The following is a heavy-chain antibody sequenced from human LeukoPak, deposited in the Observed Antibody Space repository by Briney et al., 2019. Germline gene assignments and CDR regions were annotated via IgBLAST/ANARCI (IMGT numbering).Heavy chain of an antibody. CDR1: GFTFSSYW. J-gene: IGHJ6*02. CDR2: IKQDGSEK. Sequence: PGGSLRLSCAASGFTFSSYWMSWVRQAPGKGLEWVANIKQDGSEKYYVDSVKGRFTISRDNAKNSLYLQMNSLRAEDTAVYYCARDVLLITGTFYYYYHGMDVWGQGTTVTVSS. CDR3: ARDVLLITGTFYYYYHGMDV. D-gene: IGHD1-7*01. V-gene: IGHV3-7*01.